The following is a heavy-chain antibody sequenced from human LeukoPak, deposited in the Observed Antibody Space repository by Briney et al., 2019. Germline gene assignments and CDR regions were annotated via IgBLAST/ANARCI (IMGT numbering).Heavy chain of an antibody. CDR3: ARVLEAASFDY. J-gene: IGHJ4*02. V-gene: IGHV3-21*01. CDR1: RFTVSSNE. D-gene: IGHD6-13*01. Sequence: GGSLRLSCAASRFTVSSNETSWVRQAPGKGLEWVSSISSSSSHVYYADSVKGRFTMSRDNAKNSLYLQMNSLRADDTAVYYCARVLEAASFDYWGQGSPVTVSS. CDR2: ISSSSSHV.